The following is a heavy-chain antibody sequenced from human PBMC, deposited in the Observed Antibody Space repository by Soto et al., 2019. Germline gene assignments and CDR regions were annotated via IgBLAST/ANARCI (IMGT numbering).Heavy chain of an antibody. CDR3: AREGPRDCSSGSCYWGYLAS. J-gene: IGHJ4*02. Sequence: EVQLVESGGGLVQSGESLRLSCAASGITVRSNDMSWVRQAPGKGLEWVSVIHSHDDTQYADSVKGRFTISRDNSQNTVYLQMNSLRPEDTAVYYCAREGPRDCSSGSCYWGYLASWGQGTLVTVSS. CDR2: IHSHDDT. V-gene: IGHV3-66*01. D-gene: IGHD2-15*01. CDR1: GITVRSND.